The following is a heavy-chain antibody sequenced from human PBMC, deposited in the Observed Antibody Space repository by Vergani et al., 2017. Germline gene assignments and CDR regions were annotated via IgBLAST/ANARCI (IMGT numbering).Heavy chain of an antibody. J-gene: IGHJ2*01. V-gene: IGHV4-39*02. CDR1: GGSINPSSSF. CDR3: ARERGDNWYFDL. D-gene: IGHD3-16*01. Sequence: QLQLQESGPGLVKPSETLSLICTVSGGSINPSSSFWGWVRQSPGKGLEWIGSFNYVGRTYYIPSLQSRATVFVDTSKNQFSLNLTSMTAAETAGYYCARERGDNWYFDLWGRGTLVTVSS. CDR2: FNYVGRT.